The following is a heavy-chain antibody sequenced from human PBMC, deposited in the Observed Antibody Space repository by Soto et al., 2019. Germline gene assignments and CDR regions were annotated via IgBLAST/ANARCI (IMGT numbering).Heavy chain of an antibody. J-gene: IGHJ6*02. CDR1: GYTFTGYY. Sequence: ASVKVSCKASGYTFTGYYMHWVRQAPGQGLEWMGWINPNSGGTNYAQKFQGWVTMTRDTSISTAYMELSRLRSDDTAVYYCARSGEGFGEYYYGMDVWGQGTTVTVSS. CDR3: ARSGEGFGEYYYGMDV. CDR2: INPNSGGT. D-gene: IGHD3-10*01. V-gene: IGHV1-2*04.